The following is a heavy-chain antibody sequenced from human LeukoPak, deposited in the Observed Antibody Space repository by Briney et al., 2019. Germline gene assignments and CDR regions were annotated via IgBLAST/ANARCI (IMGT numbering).Heavy chain of an antibody. D-gene: IGHD5-12*01. CDR1: GFTFSDYA. V-gene: IGHV3-30-3*01. J-gene: IGHJ4*02. CDR2: IPYDGSNK. CDR3: ARDYEWLRSLDY. Sequence: GGSLRLSCAASGFTFSDYAMHWVRQAPGKGLEWVAVIPYDGSNKYYADSLKGRFTISRDNSKNTLYLLINTLRPEDTAVYYCARDYEWLRSLDYWGQGTLVTVSS.